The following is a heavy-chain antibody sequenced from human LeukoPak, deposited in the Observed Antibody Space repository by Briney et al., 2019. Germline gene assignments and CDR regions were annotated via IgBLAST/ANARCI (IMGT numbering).Heavy chain of an antibody. V-gene: IGHV3-21*01. CDR1: GFTFSSYS. D-gene: IGHD3-9*01. Sequence: GGSLRLSCAASGFTFSSYSMNWVRQAPGKGLEWVSSISSSSSYIYYADSVKGRFTISRDNAENSLYLQMNSLRAEDTAVYYCARDWGPRMRYFDWFDYWGQGTLVTVSS. CDR3: ARDWGPRMRYFDWFDY. CDR2: ISSSSSYI. J-gene: IGHJ4*02.